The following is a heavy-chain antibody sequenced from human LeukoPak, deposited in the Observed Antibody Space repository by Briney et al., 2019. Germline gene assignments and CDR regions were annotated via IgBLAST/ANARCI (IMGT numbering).Heavy chain of an antibody. D-gene: IGHD6-13*01. J-gene: IGHJ4*02. CDR3: ARVPVAGTGPDY. CDR1: GGSVSSGGHY. V-gene: IGHV4-61*08. Sequence: SETLSLTCTVSGGSVSSGGHYWSWIRQPPGKGLEWIGYMYNSGSSNYSPSLKSRVTITADTSKNQFSLSLTSVTAADTAVYYCARVPVAGTGPDYWGQGTLVTVSS. CDR2: MYNSGSS.